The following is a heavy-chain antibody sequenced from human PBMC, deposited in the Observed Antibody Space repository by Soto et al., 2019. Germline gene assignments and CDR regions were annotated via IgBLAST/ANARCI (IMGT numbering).Heavy chain of an antibody. J-gene: IGHJ6*02. CDR3: ARGAMLRGPGYYYALDV. CDR2: ISYSGST. CDR1: GDSISRGGFF. D-gene: IGHD3-10*01. V-gene: IGHV4-31*03. Sequence: QVQLQESGPGLVKPSQTLSLICTVSGDSISRGGFFWSWIRQHPGEGLEWIGYISYSGSTYYNPSLKSRVNISADTSKNHFSLTLGSVTAPDTAVYYCARGAMLRGPGYYYALDVWGQGTTVTVSS.